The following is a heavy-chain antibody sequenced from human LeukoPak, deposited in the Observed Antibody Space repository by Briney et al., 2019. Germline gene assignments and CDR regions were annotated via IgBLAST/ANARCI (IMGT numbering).Heavy chain of an antibody. CDR3: ARDLRRGSGSGYCPPGY. CDR2: INPNSGGT. Sequence: GASVKVSCKASGYTSTGYYMHWVRQAPGQGLEWMGWINPNSGGTNYAQKFQGRVTMTRDTSISTAHMELSRLRSDDTAVYCCARDLRRGSGSGYCPPGYWGQGTLVTVSS. J-gene: IGHJ4*02. CDR1: GYTSTGYY. V-gene: IGHV1-2*02. D-gene: IGHD3-22*01.